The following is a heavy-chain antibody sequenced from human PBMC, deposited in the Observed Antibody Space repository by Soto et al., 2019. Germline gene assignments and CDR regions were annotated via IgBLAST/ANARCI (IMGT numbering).Heavy chain of an antibody. V-gene: IGHV4-34*01. CDR1: GGSFSGYY. CDR3: ARRRITMVRGVNDY. Sequence: SETLSLTCAVYGGSFSGYYWSWIRQPPGKGLEWIGEINHSGSTNYNPSLKSRVTISVDTSKNQFSLKLSSVTAADTAVYYCARRRITMVRGVNDYWGQGTLVTVSS. CDR2: INHSGST. D-gene: IGHD3-10*01. J-gene: IGHJ4*02.